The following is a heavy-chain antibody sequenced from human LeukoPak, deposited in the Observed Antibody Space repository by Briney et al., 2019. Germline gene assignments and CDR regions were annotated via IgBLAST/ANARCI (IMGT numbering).Heavy chain of an antibody. CDR3: ARRLYGSGSPLYYYHYYGMDV. CDR2: IIPILGIA. CDR1: GGTFSSYA. V-gene: IGHV1-69*04. J-gene: IGHJ6*02. Sequence: SVKVSCKASGGTFSSYAISWVRQAPGQGLEWMGRIIPILGIANYAQKFQGRVTITADKSTSTAYMELSSLRSEDTAVYYCARRLYGSGSPLYYYHYYGMDVWGQGTTVTVSS. D-gene: IGHD3-10*01.